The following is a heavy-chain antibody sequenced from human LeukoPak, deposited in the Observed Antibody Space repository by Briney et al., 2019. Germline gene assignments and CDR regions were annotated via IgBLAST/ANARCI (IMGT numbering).Heavy chain of an antibody. V-gene: IGHV4-4*07. CDR1: GGSISSYY. Sequence: WETLSLTCTVSGGSISSYYWSWIRQPAGKGLEWIGRIYSSGSTNYNPSLKSRVTMSVDTSKNQFSLKLSSVTAADTAMYYCARDFGGTCVAIYWGQGTLVTVSS. J-gene: IGHJ4*02. CDR2: IYSSGST. CDR3: ARDFGGTCVAIY. D-gene: IGHD3-3*01.